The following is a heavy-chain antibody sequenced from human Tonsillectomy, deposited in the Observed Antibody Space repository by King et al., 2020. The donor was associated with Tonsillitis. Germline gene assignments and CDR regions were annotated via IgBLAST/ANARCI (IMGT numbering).Heavy chain of an antibody. J-gene: IGHJ4*02. V-gene: IGHV3-33*08. CDR1: GFTFSNYV. CDR2: IWYDGSNK. D-gene: IGHD3-22*01. CDR3: ASDSSGYSFDY. Sequence: VQLVESGGGVVQPGRSLRLSCAASGFTFSNYVMHWVRQAPGKGLEWVAVIWYDGSNKYYGDSVKGRFTISRDNSKNTLYLQMNSLRAEDTAVYYCASDSSGYSFDYWGQGILVTVSS.